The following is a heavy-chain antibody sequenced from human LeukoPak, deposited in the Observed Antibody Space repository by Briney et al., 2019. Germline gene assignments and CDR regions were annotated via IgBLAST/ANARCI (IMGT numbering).Heavy chain of an antibody. Sequence: ASVKVSCKASGGTISSYAISWVRQAPGQGLEWMGGIIPRFGTANYGQRFQGRVTIIADESTNTAYMELSSLRSEDTAVYYCARDYGGNYYDSSGYYGDAFDIWGQGTMVTVSS. CDR1: GGTISSYA. CDR3: ARDYGGNYYDSSGYYGDAFDI. D-gene: IGHD3-22*01. CDR2: IIPRFGTA. V-gene: IGHV1-69*01. J-gene: IGHJ3*02.